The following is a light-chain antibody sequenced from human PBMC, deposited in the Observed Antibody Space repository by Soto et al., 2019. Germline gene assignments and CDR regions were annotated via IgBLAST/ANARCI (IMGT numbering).Light chain of an antibody. J-gene: IGKJ4*01. CDR3: QQRSNWPLT. V-gene: IGKV3-11*01. CDR2: DAS. CDR1: QRVNSY. Sequence: EIVLTQSPATLSLSPGERATLSCRPRQRVNSYLAWYQQKPGQAPRILIYDASNRATGIPGRFSGSGSGTDFTLTVSSLEPEDFAVSYCQQRSNWPLTFGGGTKVEIK.